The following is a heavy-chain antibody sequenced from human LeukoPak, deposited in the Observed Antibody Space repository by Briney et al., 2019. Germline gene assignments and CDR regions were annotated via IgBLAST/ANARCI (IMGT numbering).Heavy chain of an antibody. D-gene: IGHD6-19*01. CDR1: GFAVSSNY. CDR2: IYSGGRT. Sequence: PGGSLRLSCAASGFAVSSNYMSWVRQAPEKGLEWVSVIYSGGRTYYADSVKGRFTISRDNSKNTLYLQMNSLRAEDTAVYYCARTSGWSDWYFDLWGRGTLVTVSS. V-gene: IGHV3-53*01. J-gene: IGHJ2*01. CDR3: ARTSGWSDWYFDL.